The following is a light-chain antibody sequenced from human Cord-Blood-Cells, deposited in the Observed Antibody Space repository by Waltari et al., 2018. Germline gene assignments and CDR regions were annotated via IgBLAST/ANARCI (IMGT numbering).Light chain of an antibody. V-gene: IGLV2-11*01. J-gene: IGLJ3*02. CDR1: SSDVGGYNY. CDR3: CSYAGSYTWV. CDR2: DVS. Sequence: QSALTQPRSVSGSPGQSVTISCTGTSSDVGGYNYVSWYQQHPGNAPKLMIYDVSKRPSGVPDGFSGSKYGKKASLTISGLQAEDEDDYYCCSYAGSYTWVFGGGTKLTVL.